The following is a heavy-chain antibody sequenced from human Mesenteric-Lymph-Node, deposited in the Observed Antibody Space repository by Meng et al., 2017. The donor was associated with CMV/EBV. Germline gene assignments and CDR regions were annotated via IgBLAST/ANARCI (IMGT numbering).Heavy chain of an antibody. CDR1: GFTFSSYG. D-gene: IGHD3-22*01. CDR3: ARSSSSGYYYPYYYYGMDV. CDR2: IIPILGIA. Sequence: KISCAASGFTFSSYGMLWVRQAPGQGLEWMGGIIPILGIANYAQKFQGRVTITADKSTSTAYMELSSLRSEDTAVYYCARSSSSGYYYPYYYYGMDVWGQGTTVTVSS. V-gene: IGHV1-69*10. J-gene: IGHJ6*02.